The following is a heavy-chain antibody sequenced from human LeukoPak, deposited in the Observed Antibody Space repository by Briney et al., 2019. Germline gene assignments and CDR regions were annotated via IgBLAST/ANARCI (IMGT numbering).Heavy chain of an antibody. CDR2: IIPIFGTA. Sequence: SVKVSCKASGGTFSSYAISWVRQAPGQGLEWMGGIIPIFGTANYAQKFQGRVTMTEDTSTDTAYMELSSLRSEDTAVYYCATVHLTTYGFDYWGQGTLVTVSS. D-gene: IGHD4-17*01. J-gene: IGHJ4*02. CDR3: ATVHLTTYGFDY. V-gene: IGHV1-69*06. CDR1: GGTFSSYA.